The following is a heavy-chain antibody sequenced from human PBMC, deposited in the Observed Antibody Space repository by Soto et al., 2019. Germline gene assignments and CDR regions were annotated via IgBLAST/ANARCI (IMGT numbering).Heavy chain of an antibody. D-gene: IGHD3-3*01. J-gene: IGHJ5*02. V-gene: IGHV1-18*01. Sequence: GASVKVSCKACGYTFTSYGISWVRQAPGQGLEWMGWISAYNGNTNYAQKLQGRVTMTTDTSTSTAYMELRSLRSDDTAVYYCARDGEGGDYDSWFDPWGQGTLVTVSS. CDR2: ISAYNGNT. CDR1: GYTFTSYG. CDR3: ARDGEGGDYDSWFDP.